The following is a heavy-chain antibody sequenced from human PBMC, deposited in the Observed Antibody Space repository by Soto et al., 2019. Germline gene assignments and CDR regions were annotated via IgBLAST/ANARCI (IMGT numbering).Heavy chain of an antibody. CDR1: GYTFTSYD. CDR3: AGDPDSHYNDSHASSYP. D-gene: IGHD4-4*01. Sequence: ASVKVSCKASGYTFTSYDMNWVRQATGQGLEWMGWMNPNSGNTGYAQKFQGRVTISADKFTGTAYMELTGLRSDDTAVYYCAGDPDSHYNDSHASSYPWGQGTLVTVSS. J-gene: IGHJ5*02. V-gene: IGHV1-8*01. CDR2: MNPNSGNT.